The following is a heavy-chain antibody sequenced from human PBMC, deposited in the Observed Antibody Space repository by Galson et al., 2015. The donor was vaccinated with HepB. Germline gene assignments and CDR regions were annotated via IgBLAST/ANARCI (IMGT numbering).Heavy chain of an antibody. CDR3: ARAGPGSGSFTLDY. CDR2: ISGSDGST. CDR1: GFTFSSYA. D-gene: IGHD3-10*01. J-gene: IGHJ4*02. V-gene: IGHV3-23*01. Sequence: SLRLSCAASGFTFSSYAMSWVRQAPGKGLEWVSAISGSDGSTYYADSVKGRFTISRHNSKNTLYLQMNSLRAEDTAVYYCARAGPGSGSFTLDYWGQGTLVTVSS.